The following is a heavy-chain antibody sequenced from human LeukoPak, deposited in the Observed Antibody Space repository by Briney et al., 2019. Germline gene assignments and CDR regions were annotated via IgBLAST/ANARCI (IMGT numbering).Heavy chain of an antibody. J-gene: IGHJ5*02. V-gene: IGHV1-2*02. CDR2: INPNSGGT. CDR1: GYTFTGYY. D-gene: IGHD2-21*02. Sequence: GASVKVSCKASGYTFTGYYMHWVRQAPGQGLEWMGWINPNSGGTNYAQKFQGRVTMTRDTSISTAYMELSRLRSDDTAVYYWARVTDPRYNWFDPWGQGTLVTVSS. CDR3: ARVTDPRYNWFDP.